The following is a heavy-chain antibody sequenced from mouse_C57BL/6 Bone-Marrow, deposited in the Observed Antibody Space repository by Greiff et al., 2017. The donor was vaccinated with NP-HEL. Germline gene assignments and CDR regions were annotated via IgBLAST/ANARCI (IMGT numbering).Heavy chain of an antibody. D-gene: IGHD1-1*02. CDR3: ARYHYPYFEV. J-gene: IGHJ1*03. Sequence: VKLQESGPELVKPGASVKISCKASGYAFSSSWMNWVKQRPGKGLEWIGRIYPGDGDTNYNGKFKGKATLTADKSSSTAYMQLSSLTSEDSAVYFCARYHYPYFEVWGTGTTVTVSS. V-gene: IGHV1-82*01. CDR2: IYPGDGDT. CDR1: GYAFSSSW.